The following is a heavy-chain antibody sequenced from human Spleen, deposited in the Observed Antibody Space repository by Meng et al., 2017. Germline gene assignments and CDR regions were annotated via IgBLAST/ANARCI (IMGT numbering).Heavy chain of an antibody. Sequence: GESLKISCAASGFTFSASWMTWIRQAPGKGLEWVATIKQDGSEKFYVDSVKGPFAISRDNAKNSLYLQMNSLRAEDTAVYYCARDIATWYYYYGMDVCGQAIT. CDR3: ARDIATWYYYYGMDV. CDR2: IKQDGSEK. CDR1: GFTFSASW. V-gene: IGHV3-7*01. J-gene: IGHJ6*01. D-gene: IGHD1-26*01.